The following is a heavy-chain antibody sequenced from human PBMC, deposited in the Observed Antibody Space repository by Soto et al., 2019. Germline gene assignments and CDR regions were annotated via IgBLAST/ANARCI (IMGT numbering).Heavy chain of an antibody. D-gene: IGHD3-10*01. V-gene: IGHV1-69*06. CDR3: ARSPGVFDY. CDR2: LVPVFGTA. CDR1: GGTFSSLA. Sequence: QVQLVQSGAEVKKPGSSVNVSCKASGGTFSSLAISWVRQAPGQGLEWMGGLVPVFGTANYAQKFQDRVTITADKSTSTSYMELSSLRSEVTAVYYCARSPGVFDYWGQGTLVTVSS. J-gene: IGHJ4*02.